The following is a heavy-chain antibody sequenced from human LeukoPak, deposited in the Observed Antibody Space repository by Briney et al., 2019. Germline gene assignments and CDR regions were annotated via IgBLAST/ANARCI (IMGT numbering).Heavy chain of an antibody. CDR3: AKQGGLD. V-gene: IGHV5-51*01. CDR2: VYPYDSDV. D-gene: IGHD2-15*01. J-gene: IGHJ4*02. CDR1: GYSFSNYW. Sequence: GESLKISCQGSGYSFSNYWIGWVRQLPGKGLEWMGVVYPYDSDVRYSPSFEGQVTISADKSISTAYLHWGSLKASDTAMYFCAKQGGLDWGQGTLVTVYS.